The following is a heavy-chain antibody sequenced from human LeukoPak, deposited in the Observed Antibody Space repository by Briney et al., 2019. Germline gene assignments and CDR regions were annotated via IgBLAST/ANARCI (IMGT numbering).Heavy chain of an antibody. D-gene: IGHD6-13*01. CDR1: GFTFSSYG. CDR3: ARGPAPYSSTPADY. CDR2: IWYDGSNK. Sequence: AGGSLRLSCAASGFTFSSYGMHWVRQAPGKGLEWVAVIWYDGSNKYYADSVKGLFTISRDNSKNTLYLQMNSLRAEDTAVYYCARGPAPYSSTPADYWGQGTLVTVSS. J-gene: IGHJ4*02. V-gene: IGHV3-33*01.